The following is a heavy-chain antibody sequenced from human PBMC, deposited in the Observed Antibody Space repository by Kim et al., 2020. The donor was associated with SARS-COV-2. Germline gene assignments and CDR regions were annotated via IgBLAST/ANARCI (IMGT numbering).Heavy chain of an antibody. CDR2: SA. V-gene: IGHV3-74*01. J-gene: IGHJ5*01. Sequence: SANFADAVKGRFTISRDNAKNTLYLQMDSLSAEDTAVYYCARGGSTWYDFWGQGTLVTVSS. D-gene: IGHD3-10*01. CDR3: ARGGSTWYDF.